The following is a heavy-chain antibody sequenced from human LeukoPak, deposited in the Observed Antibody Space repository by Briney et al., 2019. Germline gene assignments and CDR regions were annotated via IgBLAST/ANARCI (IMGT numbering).Heavy chain of an antibody. Sequence: GALRLSCAASRFTFSSYAMHWVRQAPGKGLEWVAVISYDGSNKYYADSVKGRFTISRDNSKNTLYLQMNSLRAEDTAVYYCPRVGQPRWELLGLLDYWGQGTLVTVSS. J-gene: IGHJ4*02. CDR2: ISYDGSNK. CDR1: RFTFSSYA. D-gene: IGHD1-26*01. V-gene: IGHV3-30*04. CDR3: PRVGQPRWELLGLLDY.